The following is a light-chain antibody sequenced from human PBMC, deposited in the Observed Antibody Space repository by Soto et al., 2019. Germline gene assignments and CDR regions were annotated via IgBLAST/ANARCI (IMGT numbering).Light chain of an antibody. J-gene: IGLJ2*01. CDR2: EVS. CDR3: SSYAGSNAV. V-gene: IGLV2-8*01. CDR1: SSDVGGYNY. Sequence: QSVLTQPPSASGSPGQSVTISCTGTSSDVGGYNYVSWYQQHPGKAPKLMIYEVSKRPSGVPDRFSGSKSGNTASLTVSGLQAEDEDDYYCSSYAGSNAVFGGGTKVTVL.